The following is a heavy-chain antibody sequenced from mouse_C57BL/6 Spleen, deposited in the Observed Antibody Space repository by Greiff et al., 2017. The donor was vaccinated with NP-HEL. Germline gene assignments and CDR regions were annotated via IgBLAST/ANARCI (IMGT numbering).Heavy chain of an antibody. V-gene: IGHV1-22*01. D-gene: IGHD1-1*01. CDR2: INPNNGGT. CDR3: ARDNYYGSSFDY. J-gene: IGHJ2*01. Sequence: EVQLQQSGPELVKPGASVKMSCKASGYTFTDYNMHWVKQSHGKSLEWIGYINPNNGGTSYNQKFKGKATLTVNKSSSTAYMELRSLTSEDSAVYYCARDNYYGSSFDYWGQGTTLTVSS. CDR1: GYTFTDYN.